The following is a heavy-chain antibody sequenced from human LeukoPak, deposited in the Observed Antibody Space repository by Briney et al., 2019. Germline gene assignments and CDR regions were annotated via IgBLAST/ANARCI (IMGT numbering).Heavy chain of an antibody. Sequence: GESLKISCKGSGYSFTSYWIGWVRQMPGKGLEWMGIIYPGDSDTRYSPSFQGQVTISADKSISTAYLQWSSLKASDTAMYYCARRYPNYYVSSGYLDYWGQGTLVTVSS. V-gene: IGHV5-51*01. CDR2: IYPGDSDT. CDR1: GYSFTSYW. CDR3: ARRYPNYYVSSGYLDY. D-gene: IGHD3-22*01. J-gene: IGHJ4*02.